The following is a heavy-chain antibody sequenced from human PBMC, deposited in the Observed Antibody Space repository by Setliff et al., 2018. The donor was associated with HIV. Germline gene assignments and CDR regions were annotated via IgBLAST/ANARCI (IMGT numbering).Heavy chain of an antibody. CDR3: ARDTYENSGYYYATYPPDY. V-gene: IGHV4-39*07. Sequence: SETLSLTCTVSGGSISSSSYYWGWIRQPPGKGLEWIGTIFYTGSTYHNSSLKSRVTISVDTSKNQFSLHLSSVTAADTAVYYCARDTYENSGYYYATYPPDYWGQGALVTVSS. D-gene: IGHD3-22*01. J-gene: IGHJ4*02. CDR2: IFYTGST. CDR1: GGSISSSSYY.